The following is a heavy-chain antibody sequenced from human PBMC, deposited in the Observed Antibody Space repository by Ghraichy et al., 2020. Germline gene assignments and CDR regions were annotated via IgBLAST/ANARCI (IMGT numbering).Heavy chain of an antibody. Sequence: GGSLRLSCVVSGFTFSSYNMNWVRRAPGKGLEWVASLSSSAFHIFYADSVKGRFTVSRDNAENSLYLQMNSLRAEDTAVYYCVRASPSYCSGACSPDYWGQGTLVTVSS. CDR2: LSSSAFHI. CDR1: GFTFSSYN. J-gene: IGHJ4*02. D-gene: IGHD2-15*01. CDR3: VRASPSYCSGACSPDY. V-gene: IGHV3-21*01.